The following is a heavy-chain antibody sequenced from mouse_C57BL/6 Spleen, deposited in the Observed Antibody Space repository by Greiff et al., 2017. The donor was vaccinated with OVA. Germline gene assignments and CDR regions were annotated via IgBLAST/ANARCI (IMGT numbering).Heavy chain of an antibody. CDR2: ISYDGSN. J-gene: IGHJ2*01. V-gene: IGHV3-6*01. CDR1: GYSITSGYY. Sequence: VQLQESGPGLVKPSQSLSLTCSVTGYSITSGYYWNWIRQFPGNKLEWMGYISYDGSNNYNPSLKNRISITRDTSKNQFFLKLNSVTTEDTATYYCARNHYSNYYFDYWGQGTTLTVSS. CDR3: ARNHYSNYYFDY. D-gene: IGHD2-5*01.